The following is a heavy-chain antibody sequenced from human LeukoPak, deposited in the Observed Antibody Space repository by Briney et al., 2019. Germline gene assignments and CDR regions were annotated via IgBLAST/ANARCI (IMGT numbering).Heavy chain of an antibody. D-gene: IGHD3-10*02. CDR2: ISSSGSTI. CDR3: ARPFVPLTYGMDV. CDR1: GFTFGSYE. J-gene: IGHJ6*02. Sequence: QPGGSLRLSCAASGFTFGSYEMNWVRQAPGKGLEWVSYISSSGSTIYYADSVKGRFTISRDNAKNSLYLQMNSLRAEDTAVYYCARPFVPLTYGMDVWGQGTTVTVSS. V-gene: IGHV3-48*03.